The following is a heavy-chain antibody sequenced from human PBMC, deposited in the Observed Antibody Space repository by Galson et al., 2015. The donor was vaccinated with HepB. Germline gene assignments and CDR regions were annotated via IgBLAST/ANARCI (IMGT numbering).Heavy chain of an antibody. CDR2: ISSSSSYI. J-gene: IGHJ6*02. CDR1: GFTFSSYS. Sequence: SLRLSCAASGFTFSSYSMDWVRQAPGKGLEWVSSISSSSSYIYYADSVKGRFTISRDNSKNSLYLQMNSLRAEDTAVYYCARDPSRGNYEYYYYGMDVWGQGTTVTVSS. CDR3: ARDPSRGNYEYYYYGMDV. D-gene: IGHD1-7*01. V-gene: IGHV3-21*01.